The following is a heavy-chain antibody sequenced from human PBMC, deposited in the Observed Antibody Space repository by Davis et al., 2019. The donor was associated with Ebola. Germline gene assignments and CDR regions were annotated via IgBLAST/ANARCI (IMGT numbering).Heavy chain of an antibody. CDR3: AKLGCTSSSCYTGNFYYYYGMDV. J-gene: IGHJ6*02. CDR2: IYSGGST. V-gene: IGHV3-66*04. D-gene: IGHD2-2*02. Sequence: GGSLRLSCAASGFTVSSNYMSWVRQAPGKGLEWVSVIYSGGSTYYADSVKGRFTISRDNSKDTLYLQMNSLRVDDTAVYYCAKLGCTSSSCYTGNFYYYYGMDVWGQGTTVTVSS. CDR1: GFTVSSNY.